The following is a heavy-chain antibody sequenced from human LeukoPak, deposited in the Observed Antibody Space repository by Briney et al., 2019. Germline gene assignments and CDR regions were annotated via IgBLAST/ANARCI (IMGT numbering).Heavy chain of an antibody. Sequence: PSQTLSLTCTVSGGSISSGGYYWRWIRPHPGKGREWIGYIYYSASTYYNPSLKSRVTISVDTSKNQFSRKLSSVTTADTAVYYCARDVDLNWFDPWGQGTLVTVPS. V-gene: IGHV4-31*03. CDR2: IYYSAST. CDR3: ARDVDLNWFDP. D-gene: IGHD3/OR15-3a*01. J-gene: IGHJ5*02. CDR1: GGSISSGGYY.